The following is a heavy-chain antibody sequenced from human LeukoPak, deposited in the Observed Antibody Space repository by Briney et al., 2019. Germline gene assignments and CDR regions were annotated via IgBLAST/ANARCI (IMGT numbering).Heavy chain of an antibody. Sequence: ASVKVSCKASGYTFTGYYMHWVRQAPGQGLGWMGWINPNSGGTNYAQKFQGRVTMTRDTSISTAYMELSRLRSDDTAVYYCARESYYYYGMDVWGQGTTVTVSS. V-gene: IGHV1-2*02. CDR1: GYTFTGYY. CDR3: ARESYYYYGMDV. CDR2: INPNSGGT. J-gene: IGHJ6*02.